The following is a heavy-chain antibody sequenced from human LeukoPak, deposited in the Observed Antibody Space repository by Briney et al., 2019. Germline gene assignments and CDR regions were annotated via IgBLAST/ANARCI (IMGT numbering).Heavy chain of an antibody. D-gene: IGHD1-1*01. CDR2: ISVYNANT. J-gene: IGHJ4*02. Sequence: SVMVSCKTSGYTFTNHGISWVRQAPGQGLEWMGWISVYNANTNNEQKFRGRVTMITDTSTSKAYMQLRSLSTDDTALYYYATGVSLGRHNDDEPFDYWGQGTLITVSS. V-gene: IGHV1-18*01. CDR1: GYTFTNHG. CDR3: ATGVSLGRHNDDEPFDY.